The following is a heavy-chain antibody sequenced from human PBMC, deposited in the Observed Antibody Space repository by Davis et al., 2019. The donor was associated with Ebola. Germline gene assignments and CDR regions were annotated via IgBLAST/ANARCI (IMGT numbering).Heavy chain of an antibody. V-gene: IGHV4-4*02. Sequence: SETLSLTCAVSAGSTSSSNWWSWLRQPPGKGLEWIADIYHSGSTNYNPSLKSRVTISVDKSKNQFSLKLSSVTAADTAVYYCARGRRYSYGPPRYWGQGTLVTVSS. CDR1: AGSTSSSNW. J-gene: IGHJ4*02. CDR3: ARGRRYSYGPPRY. D-gene: IGHD5-18*01. CDR2: IYHSGST.